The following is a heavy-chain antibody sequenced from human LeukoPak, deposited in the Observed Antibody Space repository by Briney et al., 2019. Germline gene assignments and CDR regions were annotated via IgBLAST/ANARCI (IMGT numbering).Heavy chain of an antibody. V-gene: IGHV3-30*18. CDR1: GFTFSSYG. J-gene: IGHJ6*03. CDR3: AKDPKWLRNYYYYYMDV. CDR2: ISYDGSNK. D-gene: IGHD5-12*01. Sequence: PGGSLRLSCAASGFTFSSYGMHWVRQAPGKGLEWVAVISYDGSNKYYADSVKGRFTISRDNSKNTLYLQMNSLRAEDTAVYYCAKDPKWLRNYYYYYMDVWGKGTTVTVSS.